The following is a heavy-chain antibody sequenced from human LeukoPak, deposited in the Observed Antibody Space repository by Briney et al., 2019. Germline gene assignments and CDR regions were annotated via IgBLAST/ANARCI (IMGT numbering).Heavy chain of an antibody. J-gene: IGHJ4*02. D-gene: IGHD5-12*01. CDR1: GGPFNDYY. CDR2: INRDGST. CDR3: ARRGMWIQWNFDF. V-gene: IGHV4-34*01. Sequence: SETLSLTCAVEGGPFNDYYWSWIRQPPGKGLEWIGEINRDGSTNYNPSLESRLSMSVDTARKHVSLKMRSVTAADTAVYFCARRGMWIQWNFDFWGQGALVTVSS.